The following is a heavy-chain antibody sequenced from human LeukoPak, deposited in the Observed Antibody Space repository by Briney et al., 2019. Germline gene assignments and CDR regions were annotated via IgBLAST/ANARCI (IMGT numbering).Heavy chain of an antibody. J-gene: IGHJ6*03. D-gene: IGHD6-6*01. CDR1: GYTFTSYY. CDR3: ARGSGSSAYYYYYYMDV. V-gene: IGHV1-46*01. CDR2: INPSGGST. Sequence: ASVKVSCKASGYTFTSYYMHWVRQAPGQGLEWMGIINPSGGSTSYAQKFQGRVTTTRDTSTSTVYMELSSLRSEDTAVYYCARGSGSSAYYYYYYMDVWGKGTTVTVSS.